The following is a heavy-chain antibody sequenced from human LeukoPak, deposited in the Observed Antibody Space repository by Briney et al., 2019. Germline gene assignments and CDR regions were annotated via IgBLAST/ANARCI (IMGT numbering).Heavy chain of an antibody. Sequence: GGSLRLSCAASGFTFSNAWMSWVRQAPGKGLEWVGRIKSKTDGGTTDYAAPVKGRFTISRDDSKNTLYLQMNSLKTEDTAVYYCTTEGLLWFGELYRDAFDIWGQGTMVTVSS. CDR1: GFTFSNAW. V-gene: IGHV3-15*05. J-gene: IGHJ3*02. D-gene: IGHD3-10*01. CDR3: TTEGLLWFGELYRDAFDI. CDR2: IKSKTDGGTT.